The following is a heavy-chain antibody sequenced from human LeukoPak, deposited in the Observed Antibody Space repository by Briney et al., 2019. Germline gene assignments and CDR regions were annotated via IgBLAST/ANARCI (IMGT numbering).Heavy chain of an antibody. J-gene: IGHJ4*02. CDR1: GGSISSYY. D-gene: IGHD3-9*01. Sequence: SETLSLTCTVSGGSISSYYWSWIRQPPGKGLEWTGYIYYSGSTNYNPSLKSRVTISVDTSKNQFSLKLSSVTAADTAVYYCARLRAYYDILTGYERYYYFDYWGQGTLVTVSS. V-gene: IGHV4-59*08. CDR3: ARLRAYYDILTGYERYYYFDY. CDR2: IYYSGST.